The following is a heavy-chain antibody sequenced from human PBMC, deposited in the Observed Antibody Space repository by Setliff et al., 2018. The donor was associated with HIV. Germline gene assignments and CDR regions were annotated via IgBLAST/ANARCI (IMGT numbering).Heavy chain of an antibody. Sequence: SETLSLTCIVSGGSISPTNYCWGWIRQTPGQGLEWIGTVCYSGGTYYNPSLMGRVTISIDTSKNQFSLNLSSVAAVYTAAYYCAMGVLRTRGVTQTVGSQSYADLWGRGTVVTVSS. CDR2: VCYSGGT. CDR3: AMGVLRTRGVTQTVGSQSYADL. CDR1: GGSISPTNYC. V-gene: IGHV4-39*01. D-gene: IGHD1-1*01. J-gene: IGHJ6*04.